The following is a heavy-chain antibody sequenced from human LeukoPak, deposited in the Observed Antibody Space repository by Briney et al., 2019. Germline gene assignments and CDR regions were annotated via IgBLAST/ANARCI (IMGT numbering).Heavy chain of an antibody. CDR1: GFTFSSYE. CDR2: ISSSGSTI. J-gene: IGHJ4*02. CDR3: ARSRGYSYGYSADY. Sequence: GSLRLSCEASGFTFSSYEMNWVRQAPGKGLEWVSYISSSGSTIYYADSVKGRFTISRDNAKNSLYLQMNSLRAEDTAVYYCARSRGYSYGYSADYWGQGTLVTVSS. V-gene: IGHV3-48*03. D-gene: IGHD5-18*01.